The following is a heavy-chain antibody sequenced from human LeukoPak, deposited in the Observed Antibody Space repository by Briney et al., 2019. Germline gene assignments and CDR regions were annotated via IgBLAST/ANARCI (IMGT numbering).Heavy chain of an antibody. Sequence: PSETLCLSCTVSGDSFSSHSWNWLRQPPGRGLEWIGNIYYSRITNYYPSLKSRVTISVDTSKNQFSLRLSSVTAADTAVYYCAREVDNSARWFDPWGQGTLVTVSS. CDR2: IYYSRIT. CDR1: GDSFSSHS. V-gene: IGHV4-59*11. D-gene: IGHD6-25*01. CDR3: AREVDNSARWFDP. J-gene: IGHJ5*02.